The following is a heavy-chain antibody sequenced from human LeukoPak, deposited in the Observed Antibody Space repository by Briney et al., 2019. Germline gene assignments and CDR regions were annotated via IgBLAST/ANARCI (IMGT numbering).Heavy chain of an antibody. CDR1: GGSMSDYY. CDR3: ARGFGSSWYYFDY. D-gene: IGHD6-13*01. J-gene: IGHJ4*02. Sequence: PSETLSLTCTVSGGSMSDYYWSWIRQAAGKGLEWIGRIYSGGSTSYSPSLKSVVTMSVDTSKNQFSLQLSSVTAADPAVYFCARGFGSSWYYFDYWGQGTLVTVSS. CDR2: IYSGGST. V-gene: IGHV4-4*07.